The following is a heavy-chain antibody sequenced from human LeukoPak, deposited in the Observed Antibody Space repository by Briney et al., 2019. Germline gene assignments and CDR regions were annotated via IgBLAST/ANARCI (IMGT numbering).Heavy chain of an antibody. J-gene: IGHJ3*02. CDR3: ARDYHNAFDI. CDR1: GFSFSTSS. V-gene: IGHV3-48*02. CDR2: ITGSSSRL. D-gene: IGHD2-2*01. Sequence: GGSLRLSCAASGFSFSTSSVNGVRQAPGKGLEWVSYITGSSSRLVYADSVKGRFTISRDNAKNSVYLQMNSLTDEDTAVYYCARDYHNAFDIWGQGTMVTVSS.